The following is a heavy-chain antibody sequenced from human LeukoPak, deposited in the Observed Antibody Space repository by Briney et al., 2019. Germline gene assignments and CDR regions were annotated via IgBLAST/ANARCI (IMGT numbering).Heavy chain of an antibody. CDR3: VREYSSSSGRAFDI. Sequence: GGSLRLSCEASGSTFDNYAMSWVRQAPGKGLEWVSTIGISAGSTNSADSVKGRFTISRDNAKNTLYLQMNSLRAEDTAVYYCVREYSSSSGRAFDIWGQGTMVTVSP. J-gene: IGHJ3*02. V-gene: IGHV3-23*01. CDR2: IGISAGST. CDR1: GSTFDNYA. D-gene: IGHD6-6*01.